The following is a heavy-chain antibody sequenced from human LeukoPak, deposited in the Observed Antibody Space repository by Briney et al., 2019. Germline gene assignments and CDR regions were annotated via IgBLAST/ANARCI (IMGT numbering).Heavy chain of an antibody. CDR1: GYTLTELS. CDR2: FDPEDGET. D-gene: IGHD6-19*01. Sequence: ASVKVSCKVSGYTLTELSMPWVRQAPGKGLEWMGGFDPEDGETIYAQKFQGRVTMTEDTSTDTAYMELSSLRSEDTAVYYCATAVYSSGWLYYFDYWGQGTLVTVSS. J-gene: IGHJ4*02. CDR3: ATAVYSSGWLYYFDY. V-gene: IGHV1-24*01.